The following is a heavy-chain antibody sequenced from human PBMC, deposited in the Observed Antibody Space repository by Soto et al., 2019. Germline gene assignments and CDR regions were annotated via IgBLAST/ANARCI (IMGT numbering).Heavy chain of an antibody. D-gene: IGHD3-22*01. Sequence: QVQLVESGGGEVQTGRSLRLSCAASGFTFSSYGMHWVRQAPGKGLEWVAVISYDGNNEHYADSVKGRFTISRDNSKNKLFLQTNSLRAEDTAVYYCAKDTYYHDSSGYYVFENWGQGTLVTVSS. CDR3: AKDTYYHDSSGYYVFEN. CDR2: ISYDGNNE. V-gene: IGHV3-30*18. CDR1: GFTFSSYG. J-gene: IGHJ4*02.